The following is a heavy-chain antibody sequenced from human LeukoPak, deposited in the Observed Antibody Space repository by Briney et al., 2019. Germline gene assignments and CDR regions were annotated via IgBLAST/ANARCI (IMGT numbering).Heavy chain of an antibody. J-gene: IGHJ4*02. CDR1: GCSISSYY. V-gene: IGHV4-59*01. CDR3: ARSHQDGGYSYGPFDY. D-gene: IGHD5-18*01. CDR2: IYYSGST. Sequence: SETLSLTCTVSGCSISSYYWSWIRQPPGKGLEWIGYIYYSGSTNYNPSLKSRVTISVDTSKNQFSQKLSSVTAADTAVYYCARSHQDGGYSYGPFDYWGQGTLVTVSS.